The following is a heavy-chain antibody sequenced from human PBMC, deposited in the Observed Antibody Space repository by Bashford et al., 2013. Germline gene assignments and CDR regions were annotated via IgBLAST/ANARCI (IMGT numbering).Heavy chain of an antibody. CDR2: IYHSGST. V-gene: IGHV4-30-2*01. D-gene: IGHD3-22*01. CDR3: ARGATLLPDV. J-gene: IGHJ6*02. CDR1: GGSISSGGYS. Sequence: SETLSLTCAVSGGSISSGGYSWSWIRQPPGKGLEWIGYIYHSGSTYYNPSLKSRVTISVDRSKNQFSLKLSSVTAADTAVYYCARGATLLPDVWGQGTTVTVSS.